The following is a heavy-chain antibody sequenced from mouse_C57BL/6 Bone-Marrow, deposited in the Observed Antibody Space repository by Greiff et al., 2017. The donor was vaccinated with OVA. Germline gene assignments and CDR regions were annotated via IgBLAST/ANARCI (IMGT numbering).Heavy chain of an antibody. D-gene: IGHD3-2*02. V-gene: IGHV5-9-1*02. CDR1: GFTFSSYA. J-gene: IGHJ4*01. Sequence: EVKLVESGAGLVKPGGSLKLSCAASGFTFSSYAMSWVRQTPEKRLEWVAYISSGGDYIYYADTVKGRFTISRDNARNTLYLQMSSLKSEDTAMYYCTRVLDSSGYYAMDYWGQGTSVTVSS. CDR3: TRVLDSSGYYAMDY. CDR2: ISSGGDYI.